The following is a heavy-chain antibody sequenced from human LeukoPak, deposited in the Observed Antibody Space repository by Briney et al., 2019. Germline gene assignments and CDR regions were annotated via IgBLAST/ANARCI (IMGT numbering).Heavy chain of an antibody. J-gene: IGHJ4*02. D-gene: IGHD3-10*01. CDR1: GFTFSDYY. CDR3: ARDSGFPTRCFDC. CDR2: IKQDGSEE. Sequence: GGSLRLSCAASGFTFSDYYMSWVRQAPGKGLEWVANIKQDGSEEYYVDSVRGRFSISRDNAKNSLYLQMNSLRAEDTAVYSCARDSGFPTRCFDCWGQGTLVTVSS. V-gene: IGHV3-7*04.